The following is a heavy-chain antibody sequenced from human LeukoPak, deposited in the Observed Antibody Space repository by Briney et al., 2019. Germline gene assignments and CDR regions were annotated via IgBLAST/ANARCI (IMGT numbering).Heavy chain of an antibody. Sequence: GGSLRLSCAASGFTFSAFGIHWVRQAAGKGLEWVAFIRYDASKKYYAESVKGRFTVSRSNSKNTLFLQMDILRPEDTAVYFCAKEPFDHWGQGTLVAV. J-gene: IGHJ4*02. CDR1: GFTFSAFG. CDR2: IRYDASKK. V-gene: IGHV3-30*02. CDR3: AKEPFDH.